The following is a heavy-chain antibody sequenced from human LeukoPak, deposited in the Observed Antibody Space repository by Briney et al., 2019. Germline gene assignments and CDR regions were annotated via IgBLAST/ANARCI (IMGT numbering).Heavy chain of an antibody. Sequence: PGGSLRLSCAASGFTFSSYGMHWVRQAPGKGLEWVAFIRYDGSNKCYADSVKGRFTISRDNSKNTLYLQMNSLRAEDTAVYYCAKDPSGYCSSTSCSYYYYGMDVWGQGTTVTVSS. CDR3: AKDPSGYCSSTSCSYYYYGMDV. J-gene: IGHJ6*02. V-gene: IGHV3-30*02. D-gene: IGHD2-2*01. CDR2: IRYDGSNK. CDR1: GFTFSSYG.